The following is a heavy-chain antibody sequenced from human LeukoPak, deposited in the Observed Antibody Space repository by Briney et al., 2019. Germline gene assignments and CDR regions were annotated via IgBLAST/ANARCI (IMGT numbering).Heavy chain of an antibody. J-gene: IGHJ6*03. V-gene: IGHV1-18*01. CDR1: GYTFNTYG. CDR3: ARAGGYCGSTSCYSGYYYYFMDV. Sequence: ASVKVSCKPSGYTFNTYGITWVRQAPGQGLEWMGWISPYNGNTNYAQKFQGRVTLTTDTSITTAYMELISLTSDDAAVYYCARAGGYCGSTSCYSGYYYYFMDVWGKGTTVTVSS. CDR2: ISPYNGNT. D-gene: IGHD2-2*01.